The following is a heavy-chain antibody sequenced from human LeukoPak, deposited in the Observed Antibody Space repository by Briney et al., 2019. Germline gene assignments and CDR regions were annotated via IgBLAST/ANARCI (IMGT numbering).Heavy chain of an antibody. Sequence: ASVKVSCKASGYTFTSYDINWVRQATGQGLEGMGWMNPNSGNTGYAQKCQGRVTMTRNTSISTAYMELSRLRSEDTAVYYCARGSSGAYYYYGMDVWGQGTTVTVSS. CDR1: GYTFTSYD. D-gene: IGHD6-19*01. CDR3: ARGSSGAYYYYGMDV. V-gene: IGHV1-8*01. J-gene: IGHJ6*02. CDR2: MNPNSGNT.